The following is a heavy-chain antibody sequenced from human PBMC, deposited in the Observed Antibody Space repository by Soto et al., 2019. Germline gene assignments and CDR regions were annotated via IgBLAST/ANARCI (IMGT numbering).Heavy chain of an antibody. CDR1: GGSFGGYY. V-gene: IGHV4-34*01. CDR2: INHSGST. Sequence: SETLSLTCAVYGGSFGGYYWSWIRQPPGKGLEWIGEINHSGSTNYNPTLKSRVTISVDTSKNQFSLKLSSVTAADTAVYYCARGRRVSCWGQGTTVTVSS. J-gene: IGHJ6*02. CDR3: ARGRRVSC.